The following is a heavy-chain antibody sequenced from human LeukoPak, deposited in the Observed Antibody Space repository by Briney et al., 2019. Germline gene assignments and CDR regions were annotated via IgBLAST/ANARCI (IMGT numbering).Heavy chain of an antibody. Sequence: PGGSLRLSCAASGFTFSRYAMTWVRQAPGKGLEWVSTISGVGDRTYFADSVKGRFTVSRDNSKSTLYLQMNRLRAEGTAVYYCAKGFGDTTFGVVTANDYWGQGILVIVSS. CDR1: GFTFSRYA. CDR3: AKGFGDTTFGVVTANDY. J-gene: IGHJ4*02. D-gene: IGHD3-3*01. V-gene: IGHV3-23*01. CDR2: ISGVGDRT.